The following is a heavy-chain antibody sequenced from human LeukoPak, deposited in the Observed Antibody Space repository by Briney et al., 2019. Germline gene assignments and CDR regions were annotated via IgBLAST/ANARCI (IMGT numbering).Heavy chain of an antibody. CDR3: AKFRYDSSGYFDY. CDR1: GFTFSSDA. J-gene: IGHJ4*02. Sequence: PGGSLRLSCAASGFTFSSDAMSWVRQAPGKGLEWVSAISGSGGSTYYADSVKGRFTISRDNSKNTLYLQMNSLRAEDTAVYYCAKFRYDSSGYFDYWGQGTLVTVSS. CDR2: ISGSGGST. D-gene: IGHD3-22*01. V-gene: IGHV3-23*01.